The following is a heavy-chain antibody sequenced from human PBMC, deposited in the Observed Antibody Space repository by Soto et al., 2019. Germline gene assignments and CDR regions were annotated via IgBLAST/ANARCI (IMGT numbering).Heavy chain of an antibody. Sequence: GGSLRLSCAASGFTFSSYWMSWVRQAPGKGLEWVANIKQDGSEKYYVDSVKGRFTISRDNAKNSLYLQMNSLRAVDTAVYYCARGNWGSAWYFDLWVRGTLVTVSS. D-gene: IGHD7-27*01. V-gene: IGHV3-7*01. CDR2: IKQDGSEK. J-gene: IGHJ2*01. CDR1: GFTFSSYW. CDR3: ARGNWGSAWYFDL.